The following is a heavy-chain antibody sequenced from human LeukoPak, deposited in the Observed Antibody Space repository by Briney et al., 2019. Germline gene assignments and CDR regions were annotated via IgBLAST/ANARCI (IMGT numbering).Heavy chain of an antibody. Sequence: SETLSLTCAVYGGSFSGYYWSWIRQPPGKGLEWIGEINHSGSTNYNPSLKSRVTISVDTSKNQFSLKLSSATAADTAVYYCARGGGGIILGDSEGMDVWGQGTTVTVSS. V-gene: IGHV4-34*01. CDR2: INHSGST. CDR1: GGSFSGYY. D-gene: IGHD3-10*01. CDR3: ARGGGGIILGDSEGMDV. J-gene: IGHJ6*02.